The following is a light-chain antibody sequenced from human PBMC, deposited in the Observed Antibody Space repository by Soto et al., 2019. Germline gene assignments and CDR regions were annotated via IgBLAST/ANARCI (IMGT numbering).Light chain of an antibody. CDR2: GAS. V-gene: IGKV3-15*01. CDR1: HSVSSY. CDR3: LQHYSWPWT. Sequence: EIVLTQSPATLSLSPGERASLSCRASHSVSSYLAWYQQKPGQAPRLLIYGASTRASGVPARFSGSGSGTEFTLTISSLQSEDSAVYYCLQHYSWPWTFGQGTKVDNK. J-gene: IGKJ1*01.